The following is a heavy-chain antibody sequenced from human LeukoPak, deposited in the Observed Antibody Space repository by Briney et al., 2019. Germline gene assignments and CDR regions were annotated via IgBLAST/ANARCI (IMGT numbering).Heavy chain of an antibody. CDR2: IYYSGST. J-gene: IGHJ4*02. D-gene: IGHD6-13*01. Sequence: PSGTLSLTCAVSGGSISSSNWWSWVRQPPGKGLEWIGSIYYSGSTYCNPSLKSRVTISVDTSKNQFSLKLSSVTAADTAVYYCARGGIEDYWGQGTLVTVSS. V-gene: IGHV4-4*02. CDR1: GGSISSSNW. CDR3: ARGGIEDY.